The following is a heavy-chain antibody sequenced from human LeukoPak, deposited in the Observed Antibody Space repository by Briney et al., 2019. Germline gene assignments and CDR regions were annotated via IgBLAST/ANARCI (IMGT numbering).Heavy chain of an antibody. J-gene: IGHJ5*02. Sequence: GASVTVSCKASGYTFTDYDIHWVRQAPGQRLEWMGWISGGGGTGIYSQNFQDRVTITWDTSATTAYMELNSLRSEDTAVYYCARVLWFGHLYNWFDPWGQGTLVAVSS. D-gene: IGHD3-10*01. CDR2: ISGGGGTG. V-gene: IGHV1-3*01. CDR3: ARVLWFGHLYNWFDP. CDR1: GYTFTDYD.